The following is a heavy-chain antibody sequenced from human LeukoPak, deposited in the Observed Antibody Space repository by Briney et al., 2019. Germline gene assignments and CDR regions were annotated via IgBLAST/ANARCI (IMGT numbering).Heavy chain of an antibody. D-gene: IGHD3-3*01. J-gene: IGHJ4*02. CDR2: INPSGGST. CDR1: GYTFTSYY. CDR3: ARELYDFWSGREYYFDY. Sequence: ASVKVSCKASGYTFTSYYMHWVRQAPGQGLEWMGIINPSGGSTSYAQKFQGRVTMTRDTSTSTVYMELSSLRSEDTAVYYCARELYDFWSGREYYFDYWGQGTLVTVSS. V-gene: IGHV1-46*01.